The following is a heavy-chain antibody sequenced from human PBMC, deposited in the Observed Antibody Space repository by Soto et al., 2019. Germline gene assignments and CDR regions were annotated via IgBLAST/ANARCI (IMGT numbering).Heavy chain of an antibody. D-gene: IGHD2-21*02. V-gene: IGHV1-69*13. CDR1: GGTFSSYA. CDR2: IIPIFGTA. J-gene: IGHJ4*02. Sequence: SVKVSCKASGGTFSSYAISWVRQAPGQGLEWMGGIIPIFGTANYAQKFQGRVTITADESTSIAYMELSSLRSEDTAVYYCARGDLAYCGGDCSPEYYFDYWGQGTLVTVSS. CDR3: ARGDLAYCGGDCSPEYYFDY.